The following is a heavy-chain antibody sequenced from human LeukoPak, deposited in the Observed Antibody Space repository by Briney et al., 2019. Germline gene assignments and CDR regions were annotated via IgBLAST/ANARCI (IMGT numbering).Heavy chain of an antibody. V-gene: IGHV1-18*01. J-gene: IGHJ4*02. D-gene: IGHD6-19*01. CDR1: GYTFTSYG. CDR2: ISAYNGNT. Sequence: ASVKVSCKASGYTFTSYGLSWVRQAPGQGLEWVGWISAYNGNTNYAQKLQGRVTMTTDTSTSTAYMELRSLRSDDTAVYYCARYSSGWYSVRYYFDYWGQGTLVTVSS. CDR3: ARYSSGWYSVRYYFDY.